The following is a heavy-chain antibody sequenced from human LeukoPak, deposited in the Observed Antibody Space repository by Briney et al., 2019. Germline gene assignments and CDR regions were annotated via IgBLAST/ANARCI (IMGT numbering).Heavy chain of an antibody. D-gene: IGHD6-19*01. V-gene: IGHV3-48*01. CDR3: ARLLSGWYLADY. Sequence: GGSLRLSCAASGFTFSNYNMFWARKAPGKGLEWVSYITSSSNTVHYADSVKGRFTLSRDNAKSSLYLQMNSLRAEDTAIYYCARLLSGWYLADYWGQGTLVTVSS. CDR1: GFTFSNYN. CDR2: ITSSSNTV. J-gene: IGHJ4*02.